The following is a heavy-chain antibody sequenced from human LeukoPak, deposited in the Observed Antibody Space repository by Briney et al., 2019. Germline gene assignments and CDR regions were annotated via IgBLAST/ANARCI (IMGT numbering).Heavy chain of an antibody. CDR2: IYTSGST. V-gene: IGHV4-61*02. D-gene: IGHD1-26*01. CDR3: ARDRWIVGANYYYYYKDV. CDR1: GGSISSGSYY. Sequence: SETLSLTCTVSGGSISSGSYYWSWIRQPAGKGLEWIGRIYTSGSTNYNPSLKSRVTISVDTSKNQFSLKLSSVTAADTAVYYCARDRWIVGANYYYYYKDVWGKGTTVTISS. J-gene: IGHJ6*03.